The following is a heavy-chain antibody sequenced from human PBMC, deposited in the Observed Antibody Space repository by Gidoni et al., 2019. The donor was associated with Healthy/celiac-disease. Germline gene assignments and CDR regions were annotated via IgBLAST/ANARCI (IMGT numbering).Heavy chain of an antibody. J-gene: IGHJ4*02. CDR2: INPSGGST. D-gene: IGHD2-21*02. CDR3: ARSCGGDCYSLDY. Sequence: QVQLVQSGAEVKKPGALVRVSCKASVYTFTSQYMPWVRQAPGQGLEWMGMINPSGGSTSYEQKFQGRVTMTRKTSTSTVYMELSSLRSEDTAVYYCARSCGGDCYSLDYWGQGTLVTVSS. CDR1: VYTFTSQY. V-gene: IGHV1-46*03.